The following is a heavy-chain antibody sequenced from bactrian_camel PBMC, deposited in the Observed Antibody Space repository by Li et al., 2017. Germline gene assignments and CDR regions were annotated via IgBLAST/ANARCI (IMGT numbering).Heavy chain of an antibody. D-gene: IGHD6*01. CDR1: GYTYRSSR. J-gene: IGHJ6*01. V-gene: IGHV3S53*01. Sequence: LVESGGGSVQAGGSLRLSCAASGYTYRSSRMGWFRQAPGKEREGVATIDLNGSTSYSDSVKGRFTLSQDNANAKNTLYLQMNSLKPEDTAVYYCAAEPRQHESCVGSVVAIWAFGTTGQGTQVTVS. CDR3: AAEPRQHESCVGSVVAIWAFGT. CDR2: IDLNGST.